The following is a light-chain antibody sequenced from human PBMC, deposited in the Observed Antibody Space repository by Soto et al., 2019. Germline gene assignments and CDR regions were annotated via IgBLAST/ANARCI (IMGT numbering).Light chain of an antibody. CDR1: QSISSW. CDR2: AAS. J-gene: IGKJ1*01. V-gene: IGKV1-5*03. Sequence: DIQMTQSPSNLSASVGDRVTITCRASQSISSWLAWYQQKPGKAPKLLIYAASGLASGVPSRFSGSVSGTELTLTISSLQPDDFATYYCQRYDTYSWTFGQGTKVEIK. CDR3: QRYDTYSWT.